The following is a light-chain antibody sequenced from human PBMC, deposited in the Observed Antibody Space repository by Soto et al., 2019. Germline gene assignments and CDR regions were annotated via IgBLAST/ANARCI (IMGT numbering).Light chain of an antibody. V-gene: IGKV3-20*01. Sequence: EIVLTQSPGTLSLSPGERATLSCRASQSVSSSYLAWYQQKPGQAPRLFIYGASSRATGIPDRFSGSGSGTDFTLTISRLETEDFAVYYCQQYGSSQITFGQGTRLEIK. J-gene: IGKJ5*01. CDR1: QSVSSSY. CDR2: GAS. CDR3: QQYGSSQIT.